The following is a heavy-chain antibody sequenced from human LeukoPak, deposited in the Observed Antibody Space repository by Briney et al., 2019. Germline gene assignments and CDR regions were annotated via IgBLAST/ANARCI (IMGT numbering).Heavy chain of an antibody. V-gene: IGHV4-59*01. CDR3: ASEVVGDGYFDY. D-gene: IGHD3-16*01. J-gene: IGHJ4*02. CDR1: GGSISSYY. Sequence: PSETLSLTCTVSGGSISSYYWSWIRQPPGKGLEWIGYIYYSGSTNYNPSLKSRVTISVDTSKNQFSLKLSSVTAADTAVYYCASEVVGDGYFDYWDQGTLVTVSS. CDR2: IYYSGST.